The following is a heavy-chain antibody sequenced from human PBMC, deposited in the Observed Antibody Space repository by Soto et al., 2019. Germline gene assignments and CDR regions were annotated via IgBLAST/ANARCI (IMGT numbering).Heavy chain of an antibody. J-gene: IGHJ6*02. CDR1: GFAFSTYW. CDR2: IKFDGSTT. CDR3: VRGAKNIYAMEV. Sequence: PGGSLRLSCAASGFAFSTYWMHWVRQAPGKGLLWVSRIKFDGSTTYYADSVKGRFTISRDDAKNTLFLQMNGLRVDDTAVYYCVRGAKNIYAMEVWGQGTTVTVSS. V-gene: IGHV3-74*01. D-gene: IGHD2-15*01.